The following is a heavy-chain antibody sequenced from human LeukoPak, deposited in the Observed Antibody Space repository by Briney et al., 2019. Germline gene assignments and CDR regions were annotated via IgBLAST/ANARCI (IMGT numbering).Heavy chain of an antibody. Sequence: GGSLRLSCAASGFTFSSYAMSWVRQAPGKGLEWVSAISGSGGSTYYADSVKGRFTISRDNSKNTLYLQMNSLRAEDTAVYYCAKVLSGPKRFYSFDYWGQGTLVTVSS. CDR3: AKVLSGPKRFYSFDY. D-gene: IGHD3-16*01. CDR1: GFTFSSYA. CDR2: ISGSGGST. V-gene: IGHV3-23*01. J-gene: IGHJ4*02.